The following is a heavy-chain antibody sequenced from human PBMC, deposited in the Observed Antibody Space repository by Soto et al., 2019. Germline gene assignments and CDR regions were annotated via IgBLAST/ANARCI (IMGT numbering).Heavy chain of an antibody. J-gene: IGHJ5*02. CDR3: ARDRAVIGNDSWFDP. V-gene: IGHV4-4*07. CDR2: IYSSGST. CDR1: GGSISSYY. D-gene: IGHD1-20*01. Sequence: SETLSLTCTVSGGSISSYYWSWIRQPGGKGLEWIGRIYSSGSTNYNPSLKSRVTMSVDTSKNQFSLKLTSVTAADTAVYYCARDRAVIGNDSWFDPWGQGTLVTVSS.